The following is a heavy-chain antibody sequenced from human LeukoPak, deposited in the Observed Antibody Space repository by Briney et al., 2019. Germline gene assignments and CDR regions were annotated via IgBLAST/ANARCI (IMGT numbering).Heavy chain of an antibody. CDR1: GGSISSGSYY. V-gene: IGHV4-61*02. CDR2: IYTSGST. J-gene: IGHJ3*02. CDR3: ARVYGSGYDFRGAFDI. Sequence: SQTLSHTCTVSGGSISSGSYYWSWIRRPAGKGLEWIGRIYTSGSTNYNPSLKSRVTISVDTSKNQFSLKLSSVTAADTAVYYCARVYGSGYDFRGAFDIWGQGTMVTVSS. D-gene: IGHD5-12*01.